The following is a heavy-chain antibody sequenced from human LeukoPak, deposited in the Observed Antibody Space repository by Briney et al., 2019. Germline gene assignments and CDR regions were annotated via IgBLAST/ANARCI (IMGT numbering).Heavy chain of an antibody. J-gene: IGHJ5*02. Sequence: TSETLSLTCAVSGYSISSGYYWGWIRQPPGKGLEWIGSIYHSGSTYYNPSLKSRVTISVDTSKNQFSLKLSSVTAADTAVYCCARHEGYNWNTIGEFDPWGQGTLVTVSS. CDR2: IYHSGST. CDR1: GYSISSGYY. V-gene: IGHV4-38-2*01. D-gene: IGHD1/OR15-1a*01. CDR3: ARHEGYNWNTIGEFDP.